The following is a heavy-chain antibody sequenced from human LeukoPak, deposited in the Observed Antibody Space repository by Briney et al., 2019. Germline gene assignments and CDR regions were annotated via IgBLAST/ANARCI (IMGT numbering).Heavy chain of an antibody. V-gene: IGHV4-34*01. D-gene: IGHD3-10*01. Sequence: SETLSLTCAVYGGSFSGYYWSWIRQPPGKGLEWIGEINHSGSTNYNPSLKSRVTISVDTSKNQFSLKLSSLTAADTAVYYCARYYYGSGSYYSNYFDYWGQGTLVTVSS. J-gene: IGHJ4*02. CDR2: INHSGST. CDR3: ARYYYGSGSYYSNYFDY. CDR1: GGSFSGYY.